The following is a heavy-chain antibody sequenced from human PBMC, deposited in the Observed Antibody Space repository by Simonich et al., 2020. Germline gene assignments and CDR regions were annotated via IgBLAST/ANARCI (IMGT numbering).Heavy chain of an antibody. J-gene: IGHJ4*02. CDR2: IYYSGST. CDR1: GGSISSYY. V-gene: IGHV4-59*08. Sequence: QVQLLESGPGLVKPSETLSLTCTVSGGSISSYYWRWIRQPPGKGLEWIGYIYYSGSTNHNPSLKGRVTISVDTSKNQFSLKLSSRTAEDTAVYYCARLPDYWGQGTLVTVSS. CDR3: ARLPDY.